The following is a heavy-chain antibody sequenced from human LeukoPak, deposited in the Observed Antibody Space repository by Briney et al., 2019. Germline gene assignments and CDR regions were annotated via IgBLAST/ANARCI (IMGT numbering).Heavy chain of an antibody. V-gene: IGHV3-7*01. CDR1: GFTFSSYW. CDR2: IKQDGSEK. J-gene: IGHJ4*02. Sequence: PGGSLRLSCAASGFTFSSYWMSWVRQAPGKGLEWVANIKQDGSEKYYVDSVKGRFTISRDNAKNSLYLQMNSLRAEDTAVYYCARWGSSGWYYFDYWGQGTLVTVSS. D-gene: IGHD6-19*01. CDR3: ARWGSSGWYYFDY.